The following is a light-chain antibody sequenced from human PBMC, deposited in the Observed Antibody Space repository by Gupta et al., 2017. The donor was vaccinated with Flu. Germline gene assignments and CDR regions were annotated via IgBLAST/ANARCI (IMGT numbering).Light chain of an antibody. CDR1: NIETKG. V-gene: IGLV3-21*02. Sequence: SSVLTQPPSVSVAPGQTAEVTCVGSNIETKGVQGYQLRPGQAPLVVVDDDSDRPSGSLERFSGSNTGSTATLTINRVEAGEEADFYCQVWDSSREDVTFGGGTKLSVL. CDR3: QVWDSSREDVT. J-gene: IGLJ2*01. CDR2: DDS.